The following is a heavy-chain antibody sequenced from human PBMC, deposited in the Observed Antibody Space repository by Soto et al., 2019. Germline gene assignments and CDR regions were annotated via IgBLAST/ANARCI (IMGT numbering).Heavy chain of an antibody. CDR2: ISYDGSNK. Sequence: QVQLVESGGGVVQPGRSLRLSCAASGFTFSSYGMHWVRQAPGKGLEWVAVISYDGSNKYYADSVKGRFTISRDNSKNPLYLQMNSLRAEDTAVYYCAKEHYDFWSGYGYYYGMDVWGQGTTVTVSS. J-gene: IGHJ6*02. D-gene: IGHD3-3*01. CDR1: GFTFSSYG. CDR3: AKEHYDFWSGYGYYYGMDV. V-gene: IGHV3-30*18.